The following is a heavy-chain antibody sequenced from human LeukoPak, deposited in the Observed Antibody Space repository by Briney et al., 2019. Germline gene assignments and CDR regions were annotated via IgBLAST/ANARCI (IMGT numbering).Heavy chain of an antibody. CDR1: GFTVSSNY. CDR2: IYSGGST. D-gene: IGHD4-23*01. Sequence: GGSLRLSCAASGFTVSSNYMSWVRQAPGKGLEWVSVIYSGGSTYYADSVKGRFTISRDNSKNTLYLQMNSLRAEDTAVYYCARAPLRWANFGYWGQGTLVTVSS. J-gene: IGHJ4*02. CDR3: ARAPLRWANFGY. V-gene: IGHV3-66*01.